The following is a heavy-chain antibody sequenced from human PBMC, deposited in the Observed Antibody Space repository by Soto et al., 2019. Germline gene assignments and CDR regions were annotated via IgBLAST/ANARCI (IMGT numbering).Heavy chain of an antibody. J-gene: IGHJ4*02. Sequence: GGSLRLSCAASGFTFSSYAMHWVRQAPGKGLEWVAVISYDGRNKYYADSVKGRFTASRDNSKNTLYLQMNSLRAEDTAVYYCAREIERLLGYWGQGTLVTVSS. D-gene: IGHD3-10*01. CDR3: AREIERLLGY. V-gene: IGHV3-30-3*01. CDR1: GFTFSSYA. CDR2: ISYDGRNK.